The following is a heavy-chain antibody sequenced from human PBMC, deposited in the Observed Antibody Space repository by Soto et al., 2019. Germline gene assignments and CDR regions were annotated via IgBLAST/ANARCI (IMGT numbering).Heavy chain of an antibody. J-gene: IGHJ1*01. V-gene: IGHV3-23*01. CDR2: ISGSGGST. Sequence: HPGGSLRHSFADSGFTVSSCPMSWVRQAPGKGLEWVSAISGSGGSTYYADSVKGRFTISRDNSKNTLYLQVNSLRAEDTAVYYCAKLRALEYFQHWGQGTLVTVSS. CDR1: GFTVSSCP. CDR3: AKLRALEYFQH.